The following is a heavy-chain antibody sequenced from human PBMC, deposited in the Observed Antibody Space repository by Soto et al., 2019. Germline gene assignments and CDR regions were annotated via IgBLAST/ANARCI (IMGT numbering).Heavy chain of an antibody. CDR3: ARVRQGCSANNCYFDP. Sequence: SETLSLTCTLSGGSVRAPDWWNWVRQSPDKGLEWIAEVHISGHSDYNPSLRSRVSVSIDSSKNQFYLNLNSVTAADTAIYYCARVRQGCSANNCYFDPWGQGTQVTVSS. J-gene: IGHJ5*01. V-gene: IGHV4-4*02. D-gene: IGHD1-1*01. CDR2: VHISGHS. CDR1: GGSVRAPDW.